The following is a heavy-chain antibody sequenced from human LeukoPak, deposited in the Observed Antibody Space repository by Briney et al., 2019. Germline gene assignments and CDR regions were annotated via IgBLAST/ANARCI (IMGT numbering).Heavy chain of an antibody. CDR2: IYYSGST. CDR3: ARLPIAVAGEPWFDP. CDR1: GGSISSYY. Sequence: PSETLSLTCTVSGGSISSYYWSWIRQPPGKGLEWIGYIYYSGSTYYNPSLKSRVTISVDTSKNQFSLKLSSVTAADTAVYYCARLPIAVAGEPWFDPWGQGTLVTVSS. V-gene: IGHV4-59*04. D-gene: IGHD6-19*01. J-gene: IGHJ5*02.